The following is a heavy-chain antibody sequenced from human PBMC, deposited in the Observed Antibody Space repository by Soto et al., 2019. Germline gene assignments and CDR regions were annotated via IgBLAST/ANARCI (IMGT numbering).Heavy chain of an antibody. J-gene: IGHJ6*03. Sequence: EVQLVESGGGWVQPGGSLRLSCATSGFILSDCAMNWVRQAPGKGLECVSYISSSSSVIDYADSVKGRFTVSRDNARNSRYLQMNSLRAEDTAVYYCARDLSWGSNWYYYMDVWGKGTTVTVSS. V-gene: IGHV3-48*01. CDR3: ARDLSWGSNWYYYMDV. CDR2: ISSSSSVI. CDR1: GFILSDCA. D-gene: IGHD7-27*01.